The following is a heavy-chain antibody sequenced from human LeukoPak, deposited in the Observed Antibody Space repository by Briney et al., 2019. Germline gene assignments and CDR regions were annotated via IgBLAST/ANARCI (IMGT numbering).Heavy chain of an antibody. D-gene: IGHD5-18*01. J-gene: IGHJ4*02. Sequence: GGSLRLSCAASGFTFSSYTMNWVRQAPGKGLQWVSTVSASSDIHYSDSVKGRFTISRDNARNSLYLQMNSLRDEDTAVYYCAREQFHTAPFDYWAQGTLSTVSS. CDR2: VSASSDI. CDR1: GFTFSSYT. CDR3: AREQFHTAPFDY. V-gene: IGHV3-48*02.